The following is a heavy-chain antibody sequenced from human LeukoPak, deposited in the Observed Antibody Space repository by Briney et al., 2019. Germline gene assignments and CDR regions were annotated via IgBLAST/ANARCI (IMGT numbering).Heavy chain of an antibody. D-gene: IGHD3-10*01. CDR1: GYSFNSHH. Sequence: WASVKVSCKTSGYSFNSHHVHWVRQAPGKGLEWMGGFDPEDGETIYAQKFQGRVTMTEDTSTDTAYMELSSLRSEDTAVYYCATDSYGSGSYCFDPWGQEPWSPSPQ. V-gene: IGHV1-24*01. CDR3: ATDSYGSGSYCFDP. J-gene: IGHJ5*02. CDR2: FDPEDGET.